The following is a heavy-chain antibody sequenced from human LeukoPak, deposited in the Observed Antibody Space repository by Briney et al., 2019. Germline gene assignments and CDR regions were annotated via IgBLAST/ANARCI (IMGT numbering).Heavy chain of an antibody. CDR3: ARGIVTGTTNWFDP. CDR2: IYHSGST. Sequence: SETLSLTCTVSGGSISSYYWGWIRQAPGKGLEWLGSIYHSGSTYCNPSLKSRLTISLDTSKNQFSLKLSSVTAADTAVYYCARGIVTGTTNWFDPWGQGNLVTVSS. J-gene: IGHJ5*02. V-gene: IGHV4-38-2*02. D-gene: IGHD1-1*01. CDR1: GGSISSYY.